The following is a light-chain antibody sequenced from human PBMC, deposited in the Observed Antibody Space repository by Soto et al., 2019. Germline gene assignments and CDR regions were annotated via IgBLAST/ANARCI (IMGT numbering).Light chain of an antibody. CDR3: QSYDSSLSAYV. CDR2: QVS. J-gene: IGLJ1*01. V-gene: IGLV2-14*01. CDR1: SSDVGGYDF. Sequence: QSALTQPASVSGSPGQSITISCTGTSSDVGGYDFVSWYQHHPGKAPRLIIYQVSNRPSGVSNRFSGSKSGNTASLTISGLQPEDEADYYCQSYDSSLSAYVFGTGTKLTVL.